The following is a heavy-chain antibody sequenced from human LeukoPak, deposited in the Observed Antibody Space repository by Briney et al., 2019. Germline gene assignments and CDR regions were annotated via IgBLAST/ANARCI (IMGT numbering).Heavy chain of an antibody. D-gene: IGHD1-7*01. CDR2: ISTSSANI. CDR1: GFIFSRYT. J-gene: IGHJ4*02. Sequence: GGSLRLSCAASGFIFSRYTMNWVRQAPGKGLEWASSISTSSANIYYADSVKGRFTISRDNAKNSLYLQMNSLRAEDTAIYFCARDPGELLGLFDYWGQGTLVTVSS. V-gene: IGHV3-21*01. CDR3: ARDPGELLGLFDY.